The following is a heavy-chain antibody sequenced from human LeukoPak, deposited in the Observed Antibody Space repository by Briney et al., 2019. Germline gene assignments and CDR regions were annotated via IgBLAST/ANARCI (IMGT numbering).Heavy chain of an antibody. Sequence: GGSLRLSCAASGFTFSSYAMSWVRQAPGKGLEWVSAISGSGGSTYYADSVKGRFTISRDNSKNMLYLQMNSLRAEDTAVYYCAKVIVVVPAAIQGQNWFDPWGQGTLVTVSS. CDR2: ISGSGGST. V-gene: IGHV3-23*01. CDR1: GFTFSSYA. CDR3: AKVIVVVPAAIQGQNWFDP. D-gene: IGHD2-2*02. J-gene: IGHJ5*02.